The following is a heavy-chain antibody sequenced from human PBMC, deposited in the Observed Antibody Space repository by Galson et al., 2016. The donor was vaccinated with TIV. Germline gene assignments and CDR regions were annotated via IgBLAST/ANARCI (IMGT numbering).Heavy chain of an antibody. D-gene: IGHD2/OR15-2a*01. V-gene: IGHV1-69*01. Sequence: QSGAEVKKPGESLRISCKASGVTFSSYAISWVRQAPGQGLEWMGGLIPMFGITNYAQRFQGRVTITADGSTGTAYMELSSLRSEDTAVYYCARSNSYNFYYMAVWGQGTTVTVSS. CDR2: LIPMFGIT. CDR1: GVTFSSYA. J-gene: IGHJ6*03. CDR3: ARSNSYNFYYMAV.